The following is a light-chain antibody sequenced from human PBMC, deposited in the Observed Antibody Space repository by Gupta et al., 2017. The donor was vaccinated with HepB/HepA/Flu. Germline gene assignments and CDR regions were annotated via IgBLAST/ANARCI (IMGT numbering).Light chain of an antibody. J-gene: IGLJ2*01. CDR3: ATWDINLSVVL. CDR1: SSNIGSNY. V-gene: IGLV1-51*01. Sequence: QSVLPPPPSVSAAPGPKVTISCSGSSSNIGSNYVSWYQQVPGTAPKLLIHDNDKRPSGIPDRFSGSKSGTSATLGITGLQTADEADYYCATWDINLSVVLFGGGTKLTVL. CDR2: DND.